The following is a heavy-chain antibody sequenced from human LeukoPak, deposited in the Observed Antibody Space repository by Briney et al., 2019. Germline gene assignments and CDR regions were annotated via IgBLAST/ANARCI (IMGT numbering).Heavy chain of an antibody. CDR2: MNPNSGNT. D-gene: IGHD4-17*01. CDR3: ARALDYGEEWFDP. Sequence: GASVRLSCKAYGYTFTSYDINWVRQATGQGLEWMGWMNPNSGNTGYAQKFQGRVTMTGNTSISTAYMELSSLRSEDTAVYCCARALDYGEEWFDPWGQGTLVTVSS. CDR1: GYTFTSYD. V-gene: IGHV1-8*01. J-gene: IGHJ5*02.